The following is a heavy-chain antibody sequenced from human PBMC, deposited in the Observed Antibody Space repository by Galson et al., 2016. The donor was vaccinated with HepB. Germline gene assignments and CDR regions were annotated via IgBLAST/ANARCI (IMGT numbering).Heavy chain of an antibody. Sequence: SLRLSCAASGFSIADYGMHWVRQAPGKGLEWVSGMSWNTDNIDYVENVKGRFTISRDNAKNSLYLQMNSLRTEDTALYYCAKDRDEDAGGFDKWGQGTLVTVSS. CDR1: GFSIADYG. CDR2: MSWNTDNI. D-gene: IGHD2-15*01. V-gene: IGHV3-9*01. J-gene: IGHJ4*02. CDR3: AKDRDEDAGGFDK.